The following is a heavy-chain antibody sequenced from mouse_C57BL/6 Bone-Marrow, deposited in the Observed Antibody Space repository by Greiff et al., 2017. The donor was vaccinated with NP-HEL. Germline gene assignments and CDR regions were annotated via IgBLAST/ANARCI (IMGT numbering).Heavy chain of an antibody. Sequence: EVKVVESGGGLVQSGRSLRLSCATSGFTFSDFYMEWVRQAPGNGLEWIAASRNKANDYTTEYSASVKGRFIVSRDTSQSILYLQMNALRAEDTAIYYCARDEGLAFAYWGQGTLVTVSA. J-gene: IGHJ3*01. CDR1: GFTFSDFY. V-gene: IGHV7-1*01. CDR3: ARDEGLAFAY. CDR2: SRNKANDYTT. D-gene: IGHD2-4*01.